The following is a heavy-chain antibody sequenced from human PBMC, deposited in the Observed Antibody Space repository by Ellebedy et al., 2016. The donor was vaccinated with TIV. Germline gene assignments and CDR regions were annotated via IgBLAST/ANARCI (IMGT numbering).Heavy chain of an antibody. J-gene: IGHJ5*02. CDR3: AKDGRRITMVRGVET. Sequence: GGSLRLXXATSGFIFNNYGMHWVRQAPGKGLEWVALISYDGRSQYYADAVKGRFTISRDSSKNTLYLQMNSLRAEDTAVYYCAKDGRRITMVRGVETWGQGTLVTVSS. CDR1: GFIFNNYG. V-gene: IGHV3-30*18. D-gene: IGHD3-10*01. CDR2: ISYDGRSQ.